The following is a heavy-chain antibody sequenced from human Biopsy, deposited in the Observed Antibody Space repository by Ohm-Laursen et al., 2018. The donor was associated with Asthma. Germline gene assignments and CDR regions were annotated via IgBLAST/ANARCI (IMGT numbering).Heavy chain of an antibody. CDR2: ISSSGGTI. CDR1: GFTFSDYY. D-gene: IGHD2-8*02. V-gene: IGHV3-11*01. J-gene: IGHJ4*02. CDR3: ASECTVATCPLAY. Sequence: SLRLSCAASGFTFSDYYMSWIRQAPGKGLEWVLYISSSGGTIYYADSVKGRFTISRDNAQNSLFLQMTSLGAEDTAVYYCASECTVATCPLAYWGQGALVTVSS.